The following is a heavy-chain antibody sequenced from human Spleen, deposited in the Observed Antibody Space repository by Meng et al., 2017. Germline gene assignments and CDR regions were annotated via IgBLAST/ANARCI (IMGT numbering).Heavy chain of an antibody. CDR3: ARHRIVVRTENFYFDS. Sequence: QVRLQESGPGLVKPSGTLSLTCAVSGGSISGNHWWSWVRQFPGKGLEWIGYIHSRESPYYNPSLKSRVSISEDTAKNQFSLKLTSVTAADTAIYYCARHRIVVRTENFYFDSWGQGALVTVSS. J-gene: IGHJ4*02. V-gene: IGHV4-30-4*01. CDR1: GGSISGNHW. CDR2: IHSRESP. D-gene: IGHD3-22*01.